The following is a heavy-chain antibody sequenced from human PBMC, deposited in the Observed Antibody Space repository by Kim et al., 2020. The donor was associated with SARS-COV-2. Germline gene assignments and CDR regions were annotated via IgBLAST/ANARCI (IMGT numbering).Heavy chain of an antibody. D-gene: IGHD1-1*01. CDR3: AGIATTRSLGDY. J-gene: IGHJ4*02. V-gene: IGHV1-69*02. Sequence: NYAQKLQGRVTITADKSTITAYMELSSLRSEDPAVYYCAGIATTRSLGDYWGQGTLVTVSS.